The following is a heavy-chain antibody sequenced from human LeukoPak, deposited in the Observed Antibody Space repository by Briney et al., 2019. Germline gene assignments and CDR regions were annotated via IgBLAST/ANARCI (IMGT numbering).Heavy chain of an antibody. D-gene: IGHD3-10*01. Sequence: SETLSLTCTVSGGSISSSSDYWGWLRQPPGKGLEWIGSIYYSGNTYYDPSLKSRVTISVDTSKNQFSLKLSSVTAADTAVYYCASCPVYGSGSNSFDYWGQGTLVTVSS. CDR1: GGSISSSSDY. J-gene: IGHJ4*02. V-gene: IGHV4-39*01. CDR2: IYYSGNT. CDR3: ASCPVYGSGSNSFDY.